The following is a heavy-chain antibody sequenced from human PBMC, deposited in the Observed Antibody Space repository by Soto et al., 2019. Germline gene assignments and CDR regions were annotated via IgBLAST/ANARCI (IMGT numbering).Heavy chain of an antibody. J-gene: IGHJ6*02. CDR3: TPGGLSAAAKGYYYYAMDV. V-gene: IGHV3-15*07. CDR1: GFTFTNAW. Sequence: EVQLVESGGGLVKPGVSLRLSCAASGFTFTNAWMNWVRQAPGKGLEWVGRIKSKTDGGTADYAAPVKGRFTISRDDSRTTLYLQMNSLKAEDTAVYYCTPGGLSAAAKGYYYYAMDVWGQGTTVTVSS. CDR2: IKSKTDGGTA. D-gene: IGHD2-2*01.